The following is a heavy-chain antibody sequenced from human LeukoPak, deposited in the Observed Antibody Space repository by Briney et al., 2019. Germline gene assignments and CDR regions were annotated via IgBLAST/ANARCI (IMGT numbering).Heavy chain of an antibody. D-gene: IGHD6-13*01. CDR2: INPNSGGT. CDR3: ARNQYSSSWYDATFDY. J-gene: IGHJ4*02. CDR1: GYTFTDYH. Sequence: GAAVKVSCKASGYTFTDYHMHWVRQAPGQGLEWMGWINPNSGGTNYAQKFQGWVTMTRDTSISTAYMELSRLRSDDTAVYYCARNQYSSSWYDATFDYWGQGTLVTVSS. V-gene: IGHV1-2*04.